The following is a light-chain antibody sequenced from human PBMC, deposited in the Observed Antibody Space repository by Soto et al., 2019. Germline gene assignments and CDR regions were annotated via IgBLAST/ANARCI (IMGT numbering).Light chain of an antibody. J-gene: IGLJ1*01. CDR1: RSDVGGYNY. CDR3: SSYTSSSTYV. Sequence: QSVLTQPASVSGSPEQSITISCTGTRSDVGGYNYVSWYQQHPGKAPKLMIYDVSNRPSGVSNRFSGSKSGNTASLTISGLQAEDEADYYCSSYTSSSTYVFGTGT. CDR2: DVS. V-gene: IGLV2-14*01.